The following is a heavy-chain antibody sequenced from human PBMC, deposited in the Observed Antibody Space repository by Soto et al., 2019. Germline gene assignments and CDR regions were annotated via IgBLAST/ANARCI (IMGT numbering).Heavy chain of an antibody. Sequence: QVQLQEAGPGLVKPSQTLSLTCTVSGGSITSGGYYWHWIRQHPVQGLEWIGYIFHSGSTHYNPSLRSRLTMSADTSKDQLSLRLTSVTAADTAGYYCARGGASFTGPAGYWGKGTLVTVSS. CDR3: ARGGASFTGPAGY. CDR2: IFHSGST. D-gene: IGHD3-16*01. J-gene: IGHJ4*02. CDR1: GGSITSGGYY. V-gene: IGHV4-31*03.